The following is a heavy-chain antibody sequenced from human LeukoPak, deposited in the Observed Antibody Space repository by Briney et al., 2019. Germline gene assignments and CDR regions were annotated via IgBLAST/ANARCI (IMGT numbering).Heavy chain of an antibody. CDR1: GGSISNYY. V-gene: IGHV4-59*08. D-gene: IGHD6-13*01. J-gene: IGHJ4*02. CDR2: IYYSGST. CDR3: ARHCPYSSSWSHFDY. Sequence: SETLSLTCTVSGGSISNYYWRWIRQPPPKGLEWIGYIYYSGSTNYSPSLKSRVTISVDTSKNQFSLKLSSVTAADTAVYYCARHCPYSSSWSHFDYWGQGTQVTVSS.